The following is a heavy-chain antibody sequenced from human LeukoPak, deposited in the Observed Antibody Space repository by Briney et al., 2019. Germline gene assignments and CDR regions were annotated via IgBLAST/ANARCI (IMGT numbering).Heavy chain of an antibody. Sequence: GESLRLSCSASGFTFSSYSMNWVRQPPGKGLEWVSSIYTGSTYIYYAESVKGRFIISRDDAKNTLYLQMSSLRAEDTAVYYCARDWRSGGNCFGYWGQGTLVTVSS. V-gene: IGHV3-21*01. CDR3: ARDWRSGGNCFGY. CDR2: IYTGSTYI. D-gene: IGHD2-15*01. J-gene: IGHJ4*02. CDR1: GFTFSSYS.